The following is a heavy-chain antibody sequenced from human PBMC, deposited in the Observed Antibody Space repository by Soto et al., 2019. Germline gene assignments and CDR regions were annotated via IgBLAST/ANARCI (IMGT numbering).Heavy chain of an antibody. CDR3: ERDSGDSSGYPQFMFDY. J-gene: IGHJ4*02. Sequence: SVKGSCKASGGTFRSYASSWVRQAPGQGLEWMGMINPSCGRASYAQKFQGRVTMTGDTSTSTVYMELSSLRSEDTAVYYCERDSGDSSGYPQFMFDYWGQGTLVTVPQ. CDR1: GGTFRSYA. CDR2: INPSCGRA. D-gene: IGHD3-22*01. V-gene: IGHV1-69*04.